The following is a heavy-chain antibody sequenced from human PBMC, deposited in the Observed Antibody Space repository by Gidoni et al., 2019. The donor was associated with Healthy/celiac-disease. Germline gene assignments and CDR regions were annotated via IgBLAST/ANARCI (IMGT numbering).Heavy chain of an antibody. V-gene: IGHV3-48*03. CDR2: ISSSGSTI. CDR3: ARVYCSGGSCYYYYYGMDV. D-gene: IGHD2-15*01. J-gene: IGHJ6*02. CDR1: GFTFSSYE. Sequence: EVQLVESGGGLVQPGGSLRLSCAAAGFTFSSYELNWVRQAPGKGLEWVSYISSSGSTIYYADSVKGRFTISRDNAKNSLYLQMNSLRAEDTAVYYCARVYCSGGSCYYYYYGMDVWGQGTTVTVSS.